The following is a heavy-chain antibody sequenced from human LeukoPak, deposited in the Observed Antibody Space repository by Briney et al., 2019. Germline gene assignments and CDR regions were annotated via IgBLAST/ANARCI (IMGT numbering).Heavy chain of an antibody. CDR3: ARDSMGAGFDP. CDR1: GFTFSSYS. D-gene: IGHD3-16*01. J-gene: IGHJ5*02. Sequence: GGSLRLSCAASGFTFSSYSMNWVRQAPGKGLEWVSSISSSSSYIYYADSVKGRFTISRDNAKNSLYLQMNSLRAEDTAVYHCARDSMGAGFDPWGQGTLVTVSS. CDR2: ISSSSSYI. V-gene: IGHV3-21*01.